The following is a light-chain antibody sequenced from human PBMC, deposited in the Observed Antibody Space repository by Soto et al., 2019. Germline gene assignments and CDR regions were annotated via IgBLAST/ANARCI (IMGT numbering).Light chain of an antibody. V-gene: IGKV3-20*01. Sequence: DIVMSQSPATLFASPGGGAPPSCRASQSVSSNYLAWYQQKPGQAPRLLVYGASSRATGIPDRFSGSGSGTEFTLTISRLEPEDSAVYYCQQYGSSPITFGQGTRLEIK. CDR3: QQYGSSPIT. J-gene: IGKJ5*01. CDR2: GAS. CDR1: QSVSSNY.